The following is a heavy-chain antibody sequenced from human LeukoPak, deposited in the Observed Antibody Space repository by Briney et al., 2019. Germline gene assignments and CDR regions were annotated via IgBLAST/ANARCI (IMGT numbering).Heavy chain of an antibody. CDR3: AKDGDIVVVPAAVGAFDI. J-gene: IGHJ3*02. V-gene: IGHV3-30*02. Sequence: DSVKGRFTISRDNSKSTLYLQMNSLRAEDTAVYYCAKDGDIVVVPAAVGAFDIWGQGTMVTVSS. D-gene: IGHD2-2*01.